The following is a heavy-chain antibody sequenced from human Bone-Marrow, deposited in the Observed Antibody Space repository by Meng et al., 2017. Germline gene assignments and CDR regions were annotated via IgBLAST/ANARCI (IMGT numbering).Heavy chain of an antibody. CDR1: GYTFTSYD. J-gene: IGHJ4*02. Sequence: ASVKVSRKASGYTFTSYDVNWVRQATGQGLEWMGRINPESGDTHYAQKFQARVTMTGDTSISTAYMELSGLRSDDTAMYYCSRDEDISAAGKLFGDYWGQGTLVTVSS. V-gene: IGHV1-2*06. D-gene: IGHD6-25*01. CDR2: INPESGDT. CDR3: SRDEDISAAGKLFGDY.